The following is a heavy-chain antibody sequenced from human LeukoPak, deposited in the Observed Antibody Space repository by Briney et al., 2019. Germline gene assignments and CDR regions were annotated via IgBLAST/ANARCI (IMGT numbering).Heavy chain of an antibody. CDR3: AKDLNYDILTGPLDY. J-gene: IGHJ4*02. CDR2: ISYDANNE. CDR1: GFTFSNYA. Sequence: GRSLRLSCAASGFTFSNYAMHWVRQAPGKGLEWLAVISYDANNEYYGDSVKGRFTISRDNSKNTLYLQMNSLRPEDTAVYYCAKDLNYDILTGPLDYWGQGTLVTVSS. D-gene: IGHD3-9*01. V-gene: IGHV3-30*18.